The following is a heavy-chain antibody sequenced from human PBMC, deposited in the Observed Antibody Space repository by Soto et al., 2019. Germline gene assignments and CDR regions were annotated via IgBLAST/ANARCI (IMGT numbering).Heavy chain of an antibody. CDR1: GGSISSYY. J-gene: IGHJ5*02. D-gene: IGHD6-13*01. Sequence: SETLSLTCTVSGGSISSYYWSWIRQPPGKGLEWIGYIYYSGSTNYNPSLKSRVTISVDTSKNQFSLKLSSVTAADTAAYYCARVRVAAAGTAWFDPWGQGTLVTVSS. CDR3: ARVRVAAAGTAWFDP. V-gene: IGHV4-59*01. CDR2: IYYSGST.